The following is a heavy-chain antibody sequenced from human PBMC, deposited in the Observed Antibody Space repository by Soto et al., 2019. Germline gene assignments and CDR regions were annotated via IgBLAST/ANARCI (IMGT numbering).Heavy chain of an antibody. J-gene: IGHJ4*02. Sequence: SQTLSLTCAISGDSVSSNVAAWNWIRQSPSRGLEWLGRTYYRSKWYNDYPVPVRGRVTITPDTSKNQFSLQLNSVTPDDTAVYYCARDLSLALDYWGQGALVTVSS. CDR2: TYYRSKWYN. D-gene: IGHD3-3*02. CDR3: ARDLSLALDY. CDR1: GDSVSSNVAA. V-gene: IGHV6-1*01.